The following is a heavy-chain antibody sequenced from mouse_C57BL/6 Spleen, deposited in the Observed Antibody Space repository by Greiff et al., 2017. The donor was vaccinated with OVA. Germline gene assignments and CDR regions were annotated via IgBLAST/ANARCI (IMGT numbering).Heavy chain of an antibody. Sequence: QVQLQQPGAELVRPGSSVKLSCKASGYTFTSYWMHWVKQRPIQGLEWIGNIDPSDSETHYNQKFKDKATLTVDKSSSTAYMQLSSLTSEDSAVYYCARGNGLSWFAYWGQGTLVTVSA. CDR2: IDPSDSET. CDR3: ARGNGLSWFAY. D-gene: IGHD1-1*02. CDR1: GYTFTSYW. J-gene: IGHJ3*01. V-gene: IGHV1-52*01.